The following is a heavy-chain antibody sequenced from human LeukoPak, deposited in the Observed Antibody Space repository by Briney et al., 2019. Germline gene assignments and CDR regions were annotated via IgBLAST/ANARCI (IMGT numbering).Heavy chain of an antibody. J-gene: IGHJ4*02. CDR1: GFTFSSYA. V-gene: IGHV3-23*01. Sequence: GGSLRLSCAASGFTFSSYAVSWVRQAPGKGLDWVSAISGSGGSTYYADSVKGRFTISRDNSKNTLYLQMNSLRAEDTAVYYCAKRGAGGGYFDYWGQGTLVTVSS. CDR2: ISGSGGST. CDR3: AKRGAGGGYFDY. D-gene: IGHD1-26*01.